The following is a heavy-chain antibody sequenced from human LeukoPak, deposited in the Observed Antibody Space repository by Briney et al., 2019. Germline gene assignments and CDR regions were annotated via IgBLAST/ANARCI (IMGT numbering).Heavy chain of an antibody. D-gene: IGHD5-24*01. CDR2: IRYTGST. CDR1: GGSLDTHY. Sequence: PSETLSLTCSVSGGSLDTHYWSWIRQPPGKGLEWIGYIRYTGSTTYNPSLKTRVSMSVDTSKNLFSLKLSSVTAADTAVYYCARDIGDDYTNWFDPWGQGTLVIVSS. J-gene: IGHJ5*02. CDR3: ARDIGDDYTNWFDP. V-gene: IGHV4-59*11.